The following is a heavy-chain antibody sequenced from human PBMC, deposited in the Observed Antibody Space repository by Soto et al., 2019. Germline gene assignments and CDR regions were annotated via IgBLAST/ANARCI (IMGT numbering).Heavy chain of an antibody. Sequence: GGSLRLSCAASGFTFSSYAMSWVRQAPGKGLEWVSAISGSGGSTYYADSVKGRFTISRDNSKNTLYLQMNSLRAEDTAVYYCAKGIEIAVGPCLTENWFDPWGQGTLVTVSS. CDR3: AKGIEIAVGPCLTENWFDP. CDR2: ISGSGGST. D-gene: IGHD6-19*01. CDR1: GFTFSSYA. V-gene: IGHV3-23*01. J-gene: IGHJ5*02.